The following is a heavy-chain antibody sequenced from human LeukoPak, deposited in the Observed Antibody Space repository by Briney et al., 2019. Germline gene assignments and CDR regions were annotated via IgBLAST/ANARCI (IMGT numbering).Heavy chain of an antibody. CDR2: ISGSGGST. CDR3: AVYQLPMYYFDY. Sequence: GGSLRLSCAASGFTFSSYAMSWVRQAPGKGLGWVSAISGSGGSTYYADSVKGRFTISRDNSKNTLYLQMNSLRAEDTVVYYCAVYQLPMYYFDYWGQGTLVTVSS. J-gene: IGHJ4*02. V-gene: IGHV3-23*01. D-gene: IGHD2-2*01. CDR1: GFTFSSYA.